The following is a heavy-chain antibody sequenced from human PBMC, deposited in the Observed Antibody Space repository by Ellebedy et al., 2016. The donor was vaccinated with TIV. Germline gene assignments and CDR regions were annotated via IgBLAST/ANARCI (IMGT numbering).Heavy chain of an antibody. J-gene: IGHJ3*02. CDR2: IYSGGST. Sequence: GGSLRLSXAASGFTVSSNYMSWVRQAPGKGLEWVSVIYSGGSTYYADSVKGRFTISRDNSKNTLYLQMNSLRAEDTAVYYCARERAVRGSGDAFDIWGQGTMVTVSS. V-gene: IGHV3-66*01. CDR1: GFTVSSNY. D-gene: IGHD3-10*01. CDR3: ARERAVRGSGDAFDI.